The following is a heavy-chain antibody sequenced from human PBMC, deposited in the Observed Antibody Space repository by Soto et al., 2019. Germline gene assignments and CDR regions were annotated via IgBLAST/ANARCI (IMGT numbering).Heavy chain of an antibody. CDR2: ISDSGGST. J-gene: IGHJ4*02. CDR3: AILFLRGYRSGDFDF. V-gene: IGHV3-23*01. D-gene: IGHD5-18*01. Sequence: GGSLRLSCAVSGFTFSSYAMTWVRQAPGKGLEWVSGISDSGGSTYSADSVKGRFTISRDNSKNTLYLQVKSLRAEDTAVYYCAILFLRGYRSGDFDFWXPGILVTVFS. CDR1: GFTFSSYA.